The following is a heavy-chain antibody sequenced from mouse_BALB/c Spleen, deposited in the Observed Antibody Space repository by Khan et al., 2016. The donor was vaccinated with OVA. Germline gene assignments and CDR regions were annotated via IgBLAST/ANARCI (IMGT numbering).Heavy chain of an antibody. CDR1: GYTFTDFT. CDR2: ISTYYGDA. V-gene: IGHV1S137*01. CDR3: TGGGGGNRFAY. J-gene: IGHJ3*01. Sequence: QIQLVQSGAELVRPGVSVKISCKGSGYTFTDFTMHWVKQSHAMSLEWIGVISTYYGDATYNQKFKDKATMTVDKSSSTAYMELARLTSEDSAISYCTGGGGGNRFAYWGQGTLVTVSA.